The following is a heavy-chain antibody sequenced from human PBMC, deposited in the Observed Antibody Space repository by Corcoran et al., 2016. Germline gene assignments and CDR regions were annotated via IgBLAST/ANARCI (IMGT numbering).Heavy chain of an antibody. V-gene: IGHV3-48*02. Sequence: EVQLVESGGGLVQPGGSLRLSCAASGFTFSSYSMNWVRQAPGKGLEWVSYISSSSSTIYYADSVKGRFTISRDNAKNSLYLQMNSLRDEDTAVYYCARSSETPITMVRGAPVDYWGQGTLVTVSS. CDR2: ISSSSSTI. CDR1: GFTFSSYS. CDR3: ARSSETPITMVRGAPVDY. D-gene: IGHD3-10*01. J-gene: IGHJ4*02.